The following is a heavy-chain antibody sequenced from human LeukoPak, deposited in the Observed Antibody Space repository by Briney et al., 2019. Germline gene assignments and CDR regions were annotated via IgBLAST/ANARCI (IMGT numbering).Heavy chain of an antibody. CDR3: ATGYSLTDPQYYFDY. J-gene: IGHJ4*02. Sequence: EASVKVSCKASGYTFTSYDINWVRQATGQGLEWMGWMNPNSGNTGYAQKLQGRVTMTTDTSTSTAYMELRSLRSDDTAVYYCATGYSLTDPQYYFDYWGQGTLVTVSS. CDR2: MNPNSGNT. D-gene: IGHD5-18*01. V-gene: IGHV1-8*01. CDR1: GYTFTSYD.